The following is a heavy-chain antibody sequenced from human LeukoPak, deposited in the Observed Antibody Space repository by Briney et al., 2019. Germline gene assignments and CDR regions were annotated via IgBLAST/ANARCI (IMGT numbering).Heavy chain of an antibody. CDR1: GFTFSSYW. CDR3: ARDLYEDIVVVPAGFSP. V-gene: IGHV3-7*01. Sequence: GGSLRLSCAASGFTFSSYWMSWVRQAPGKGLEWVANIKQDGSEKYYVDSVKGRFTISRDNAKNSLYLQMNSLRAEDTAVYYCARDLYEDIVVVPAGFSPWGQGTLATVSS. D-gene: IGHD2-2*01. J-gene: IGHJ5*02. CDR2: IKQDGSEK.